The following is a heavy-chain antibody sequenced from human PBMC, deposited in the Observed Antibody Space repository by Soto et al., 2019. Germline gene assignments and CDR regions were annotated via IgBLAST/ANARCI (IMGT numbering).Heavy chain of an antibody. CDR1: GFTFSNYA. J-gene: IGHJ6*03. V-gene: IGHV3-23*01. CDR2: IGGGGGSP. CDR3: ARGASTVYYYYYMDV. Sequence: GGSLRLSCAASGFTFSNYAMNWVRQAPGRGLECVSAIGGGGGSPYYADSVKGRFTISRVNSKNTLYLQVSSLRAEDTAIYYCARGASTVYYYYYMDVWGKGTTVTVSS. D-gene: IGHD2-2*01.